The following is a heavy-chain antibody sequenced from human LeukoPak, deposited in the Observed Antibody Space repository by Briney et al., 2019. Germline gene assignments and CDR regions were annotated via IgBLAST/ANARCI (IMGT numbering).Heavy chain of an antibody. CDR3: ARDNGKYVWGSHRPDAFDI. D-gene: IGHD3-16*02. V-gene: IGHV3-21*01. CDR1: GFTFSSYS. CDR2: ISSSSSYI. Sequence: GGSLRLSCAASGFTFSSYSMNWVRQAPGKGLEWVSSISSSSSYIYYADSVKGRFTISRDNAKNSLYLQMNSLRAEDTAVYYCARDNGKYVWGSHRPDAFDIWGQGTMVTVSS. J-gene: IGHJ3*02.